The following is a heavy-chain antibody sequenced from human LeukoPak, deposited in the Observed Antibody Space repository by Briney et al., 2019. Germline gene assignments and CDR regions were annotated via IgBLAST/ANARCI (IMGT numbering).Heavy chain of an antibody. CDR3: ARGAEPVVWWYFDL. CDR1: GYTFTGYY. Sequence: ASVKVSCKASGYTFTGYYMHWVRQAPGQGLEWMGWINPNSGGTNYAQKFRGRVTMTRDTSISTAYMELSRLRSDDTAVYYCARGAEPVVWWYFDLWGRGTLVTVSS. CDR2: INPNSGGT. J-gene: IGHJ2*01. V-gene: IGHV1-2*02. D-gene: IGHD1-14*01.